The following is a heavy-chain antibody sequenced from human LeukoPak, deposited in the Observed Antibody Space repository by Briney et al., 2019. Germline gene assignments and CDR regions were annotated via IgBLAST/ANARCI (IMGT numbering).Heavy chain of an antibody. CDR3: AKDFWASNYFDY. CDR2: ISGSGGST. V-gene: IGHV3-23*01. D-gene: IGHD2/OR15-2a*01. Sequence: GGSLRLSCAASGFTFSSYAMSRVRQAPGKGLEWVSAISGSGGSTYYADSVKGRFTISRDNSKNTLYLQMNSLRAEDTAVYYCAKDFWASNYFDYWGQGTLVTVSS. J-gene: IGHJ4*02. CDR1: GFTFSSYA.